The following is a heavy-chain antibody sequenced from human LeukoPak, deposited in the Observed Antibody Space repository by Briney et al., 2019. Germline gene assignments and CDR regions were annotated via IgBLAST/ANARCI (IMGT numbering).Heavy chain of an antibody. J-gene: IGHJ4*02. CDR2: IYYSGST. Sequence: SETLSLTCAVYGGSFSGYYWSWIRQPPGKGLEWIGYIYYSGSTNYNPSLKSRVTISVDTSKNQFSLKLSSVTAADTAVYYCARDQTLLWFGESGGFDYWGQGTLVTVSS. V-gene: IGHV4-59*01. CDR3: ARDQTLLWFGESGGFDY. CDR1: GGSFSGYY. D-gene: IGHD3-10*01.